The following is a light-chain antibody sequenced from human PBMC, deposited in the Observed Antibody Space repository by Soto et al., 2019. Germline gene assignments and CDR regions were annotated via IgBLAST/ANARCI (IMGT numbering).Light chain of an antibody. J-gene: IGKJ4*01. CDR3: QKYNRAPLT. Sequence: DIQMTQSPASLSASMGDRVTITCRASQGITNYLAWYQQKPGKVPRLLIYAASTLQSGFPSRFSGIGSGTDFTLTINGLQPEDGATYFCQKYNRAPLTFGGGNKVEIK. CDR2: AAS. V-gene: IGKV1-27*01. CDR1: QGITNY.